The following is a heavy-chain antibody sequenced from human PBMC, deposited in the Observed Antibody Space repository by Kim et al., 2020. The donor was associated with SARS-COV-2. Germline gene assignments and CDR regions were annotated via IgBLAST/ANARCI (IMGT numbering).Heavy chain of an antibody. V-gene: IGHV3-53*01. CDR3: ASVAAESRDYYYMDV. J-gene: IGHJ6*03. CDR2: LYTGGRP. Sequence: GGSLRLSCAASGFSVSVTYMSWVRQAPGRGLEWVSVLYTGGRPYSADSVKGRFIISRDDSENTLYLRMHSLSAEDTAVYFCASVAAESRDYYYMDVWGKG. D-gene: IGHD5-12*01. CDR1: GFSVSVTY.